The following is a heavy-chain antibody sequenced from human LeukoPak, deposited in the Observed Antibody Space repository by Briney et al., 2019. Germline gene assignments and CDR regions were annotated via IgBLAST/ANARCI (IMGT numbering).Heavy chain of an antibody. CDR1: GFAISDYY. CDR3: ARDRLAVAGTVGVNYWFDP. Sequence: GGSLRLSCAASGFAISDYYMSWIRQAPGKGLEWVSYISSSSTYTNYADSVKGRFTISRDNAKNSLYLQMNSLRAEDTAVYYCARDRLAVAGTVGVNYWFDPWGQGTLVTVSS. D-gene: IGHD6-19*01. V-gene: IGHV3-11*05. CDR2: ISSSSTYT. J-gene: IGHJ5*02.